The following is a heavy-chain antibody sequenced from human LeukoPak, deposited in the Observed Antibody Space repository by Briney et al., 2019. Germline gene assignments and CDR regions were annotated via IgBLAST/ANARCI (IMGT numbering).Heavy chain of an antibody. V-gene: IGHV4-4*09. Sequence: SHTLSPTRTVSGGSISSYYWSWIRQPPRKGLEWIGYIYTSRSTNYNPSLKSPATISVDTSKNQFCLKLSSLTAAPTAVYYSARQRSRAFDYWGQGTLATVSS. CDR3: ARQRSRAFDY. CDR1: GGSISSYY. CDR2: IYTSRST. J-gene: IGHJ4*02. D-gene: IGHD6-6*01.